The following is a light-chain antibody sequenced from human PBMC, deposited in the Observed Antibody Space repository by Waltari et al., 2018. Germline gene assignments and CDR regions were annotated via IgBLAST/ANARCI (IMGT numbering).Light chain of an antibody. CDR2: AAS. CDR3: QQSYMTPYT. J-gene: IGKJ2*01. Sequence: DVQMTQSPSTLSASVGDRVTITCRASQSVTNHLNWYQQKPVTPPKLLVYAASLLHSGVSSRFSGSGSGTDFTLTISGLRPEDFATYYCQQSYMTPYTFGQGTKV. V-gene: IGKV1-39*01. CDR1: QSVTNH.